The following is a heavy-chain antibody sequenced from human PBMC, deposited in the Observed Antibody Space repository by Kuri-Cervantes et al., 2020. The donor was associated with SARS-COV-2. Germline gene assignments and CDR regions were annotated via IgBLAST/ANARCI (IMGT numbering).Heavy chain of an antibody. J-gene: IGHJ6*03. CDR2: IYSGSST. CDR1: GFTVSSNY. V-gene: IGHV3-53*05. CDR3: AKGHCSSTSCYSYYYYMDV. D-gene: IGHD2-2*02. Sequence: GESLKISCAASGFTVSSNYMSWVRQAPGKGLEWVSVIYSGSSTYYADSVKGRFTISRDNSKNSLYLQMNSLRAEDTALYYCAKGHCSSTSCYSYYYYMDVWGKGTTVTVSS.